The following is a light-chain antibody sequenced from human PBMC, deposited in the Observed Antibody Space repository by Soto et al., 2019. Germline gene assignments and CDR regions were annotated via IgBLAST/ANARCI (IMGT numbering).Light chain of an antibody. J-gene: IGKJ1*01. V-gene: IGKV3-15*01. CDR2: DAS. CDR3: QQYNNWPPVT. CDR1: QSVSSY. Sequence: EIVLTQSPATLSLSPGEGATLSCRASQSVSSYLAWYQQKPGQAPRLLIYDASTRATGIPARFSGSGSGTEFTLTISSLQSEDFAVYYCQQYNNWPPVTFGQGTKVDIK.